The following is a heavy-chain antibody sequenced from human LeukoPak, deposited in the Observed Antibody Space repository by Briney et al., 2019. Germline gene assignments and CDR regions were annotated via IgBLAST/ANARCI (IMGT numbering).Heavy chain of an antibody. D-gene: IGHD1-26*01. V-gene: IGHV4-61*08. J-gene: IGHJ4*02. CDR2: MYYSGNS. Sequence: SETLSLTCSVSGVSVGSAGYYWTWIRQPPGKGLEWIGYMYYSGNSNYNPFLKSRVTMSLDPSKNRFSLKLSSVTAADTAVYYCARSQSQSGSYRYYFTYWDQGTLVTVSS. CDR1: GVSVGSAGYY. CDR3: ARSQSQSGSYRYYFTY.